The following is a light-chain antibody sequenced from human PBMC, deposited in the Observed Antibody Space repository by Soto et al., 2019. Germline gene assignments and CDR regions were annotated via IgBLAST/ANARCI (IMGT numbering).Light chain of an antibody. CDR3: SSFARGDNPHVL. CDR2: EVT. V-gene: IGLV2-8*01. J-gene: IGLJ2*01. CDR1: SSDVAGSDY. Sequence: QSALTQPPSASGSPGQSVTISCTGTSSDVAGSDYVSWYQQHPGKAPKLIIYEVTKRPAGVPDRFSGSKSGNTASLTVSGLQADDESYSYCSSFARGDNPHVLFVGGTKLTVL.